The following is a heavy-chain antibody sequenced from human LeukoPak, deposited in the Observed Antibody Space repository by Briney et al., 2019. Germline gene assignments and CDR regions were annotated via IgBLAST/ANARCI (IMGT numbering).Heavy chain of an antibody. J-gene: IGHJ3*02. CDR3: ASWGGSRSSAFDI. V-gene: IGHV1-2*06. D-gene: IGHD1-26*01. CDR1: GYTFTAFY. CDR2: INPDSGGT. Sequence: ASVKVSCKASGYTFTAFYMSWVRQTPGQGFEWMGRINPDSGGTVYSQKFEGRVTMTRDTSISTAYLELSNLKSDDTAVYFCASWGGSRSSAFDIWGQGTTVIVTS.